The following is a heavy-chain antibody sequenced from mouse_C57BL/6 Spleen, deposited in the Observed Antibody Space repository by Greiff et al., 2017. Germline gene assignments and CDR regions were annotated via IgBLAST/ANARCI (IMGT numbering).Heavy chain of an antibody. D-gene: IGHD2-4*01. Sequence: EVMLVESGGGLVKPGGSLKLSCAASGFTFSDYGMHWVRQAPEKGLEWVAYISSGSSTIYYADTVKGRFTISRDNAKNTLFLQMTSLRSEDTAMYYCARGDGDYDGRFDVWGTGTTVTVSS. CDR2: ISSGSSTI. J-gene: IGHJ1*03. CDR3: ARGDGDYDGRFDV. V-gene: IGHV5-17*01. CDR1: GFTFSDYG.